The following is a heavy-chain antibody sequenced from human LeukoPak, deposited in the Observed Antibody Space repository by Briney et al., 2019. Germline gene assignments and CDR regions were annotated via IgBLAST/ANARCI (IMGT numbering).Heavy chain of an antibody. V-gene: IGHV1-2*02. J-gene: IGHJ1*01. CDR3: ARGSYDSSDFEYFHH. CDR2: INPNSGGT. D-gene: IGHD3-22*01. CDR1: GYTFTGNY. Sequence: ASVKVSCKASGYTFTGNYMHWVRQAPGQGLEWMGWINPNSGGTNYAQKLQGRVTMTRDTSIGTAYMELNRLRSDDTAVYYCARGSYDSSDFEYFHHWGQGTLVTVSS.